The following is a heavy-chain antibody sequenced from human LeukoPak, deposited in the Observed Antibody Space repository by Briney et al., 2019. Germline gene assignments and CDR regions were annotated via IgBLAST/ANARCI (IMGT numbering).Heavy chain of an antibody. V-gene: IGHV3-66*02. CDR1: GLILSSNY. Sequence: GGSLRLSCAASGLILSSNYMTWIRQAPGKGLEWVSLIYGGDAAYYAESVRGRFMISRDNLKNTLFLQMNSLRVEDTAVYYCVTSTGQQFIPYDYWGQGTHVTVSS. J-gene: IGHJ4*02. CDR3: VTSTGQQFIPYDY. D-gene: IGHD6-13*01. CDR2: IYGGDAA.